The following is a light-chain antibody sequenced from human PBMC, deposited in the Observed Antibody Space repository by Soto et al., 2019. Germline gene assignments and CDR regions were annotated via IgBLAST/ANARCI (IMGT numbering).Light chain of an antibody. V-gene: IGKV1-9*01. CDR3: QQLQRTPFT. CDR2: GAS. CDR1: QDISRY. J-gene: IGKJ3*01. Sequence: QLTRSPSSLSASVGDRVTITCRASQDISRYLAWYQQRAGKAPKLLIYGASTLQSGVPSRFSGSGSGTEFTLTISSLQPEDFATYHCQQLQRTPFTFGPGTKVDIK.